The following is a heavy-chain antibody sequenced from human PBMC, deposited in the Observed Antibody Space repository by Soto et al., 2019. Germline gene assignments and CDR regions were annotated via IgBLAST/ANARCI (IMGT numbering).Heavy chain of an antibody. D-gene: IGHD2-8*02. V-gene: IGHV1-3*01. CDR1: GYTFTSYA. CDR3: ARDLVVGSYYFDY. J-gene: IGHJ4*02. CDR2: INAGNGIT. Sequence: GASVKVSCKASGYTFTSYAMHWVRQAPGQRLEWMGWINAGNGITKYSQKFQGRVTITRDTSASTAYMELSSLRSEDTAVYYCARDLVVGSYYFDYWGQGTLVTVSS.